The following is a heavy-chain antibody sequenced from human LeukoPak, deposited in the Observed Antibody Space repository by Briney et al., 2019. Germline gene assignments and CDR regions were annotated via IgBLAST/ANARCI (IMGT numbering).Heavy chain of an antibody. D-gene: IGHD3-9*01. J-gene: IGHJ4*02. CDR1: GFTFDDYA. V-gene: IGHV3-9*01. CDR3: AKGSSILTDLLGDYFDY. CDR2: ISWNSGSI. Sequence: GGSLRLSCAASGFTFDDYAMHWVRQAPGKGLEWVSGISWNSGSIGYADSVKGRFTISRDNSKNTLYLQMNSLRAEDTAVYYCAKGSSILTDLLGDYFDYWGQGTLVTVSS.